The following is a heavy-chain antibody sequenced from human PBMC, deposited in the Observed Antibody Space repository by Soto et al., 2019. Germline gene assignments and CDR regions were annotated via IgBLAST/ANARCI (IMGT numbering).Heavy chain of an antibody. CDR1: GYTFTGYY. CDR2: INPNSGGT. Sequence: QVQLVQSGAEVKKPGASVKVSCKASGYTFTGYYMHWVRQAPGQGLEWMGWINPNSGGTNYAQKFQGWVTMTRDTSISTAYMELSRLRSDDTAVYYCARDLPGVTMIPAAFDPWGQGTLVTVSS. J-gene: IGHJ5*02. CDR3: ARDLPGVTMIPAAFDP. V-gene: IGHV1-2*04. D-gene: IGHD3-22*01.